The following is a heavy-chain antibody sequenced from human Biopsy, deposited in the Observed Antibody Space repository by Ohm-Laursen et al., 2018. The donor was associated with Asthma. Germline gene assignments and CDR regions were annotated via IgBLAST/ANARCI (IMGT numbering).Heavy chain of an antibody. V-gene: IGHV1-2*06. D-gene: IGHD6-13*01. Sequence: ASVKVSCKASGYTFIGCHIHWMRQAPGQGLEWMRRINPNSGGTNYAQKFQGRVTMTRDTSISTAYVEVSRLRSDDTAVYYCARGQKSAGDRWFDPWGQGTLVTVSS. CDR3: ARGQKSAGDRWFDP. CDR1: GYTFIGCH. J-gene: IGHJ5*02. CDR2: INPNSGGT.